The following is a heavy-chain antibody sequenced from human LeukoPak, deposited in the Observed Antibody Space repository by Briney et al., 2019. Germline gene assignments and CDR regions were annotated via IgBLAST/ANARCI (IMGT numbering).Heavy chain of an antibody. D-gene: IGHD3-10*01. CDR2: INSDGSTR. J-gene: IGHJ4*02. CDR3: ARRSTSGSYYDD. CDR1: GFTFSNYW. Sequence: PGGSLRLSCAASGFTFSNYWMHWVRQAPGKGLGWVSRINSDGSTRKYADSVKGGFTISRDDAKNTLYLQMNSLRAEDTAVYYCARRSTSGSYYDDWGQGILVTVSS. V-gene: IGHV3-74*03.